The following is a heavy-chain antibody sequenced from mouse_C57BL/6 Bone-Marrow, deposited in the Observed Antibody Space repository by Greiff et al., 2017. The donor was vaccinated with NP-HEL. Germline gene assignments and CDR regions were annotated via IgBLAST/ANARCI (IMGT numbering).Heavy chain of an antibody. CDR2: INPNNGGT. D-gene: IGHD1-1*01. J-gene: IGHJ2*01. V-gene: IGHV1-18*01. CDR3: ARGIYYGSRPYFDY. Sequence: VQLQQSGPELVKPGASVKIPCKASGYTFTDYNMDWVKQSHGKSLEWIGDINPNNGGTIYNQKFKGKATLTVDKSSSTAYMELRSLTSEDTAVYYCARGIYYGSRPYFDYWGQGTTLTVSS. CDR1: GYTFTDYN.